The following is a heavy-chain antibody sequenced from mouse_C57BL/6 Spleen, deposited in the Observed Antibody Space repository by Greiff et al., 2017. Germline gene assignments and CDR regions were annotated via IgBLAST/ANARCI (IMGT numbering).Heavy chain of an antibody. J-gene: IGHJ3*01. D-gene: IGHD2-4*01. CDR3: APYYDYGAWFAY. CDR1: GFNIKDYY. Sequence: DVQLQESGAELVKPGASVKLSCTASGFNIKDYYMHWVKQRTEQGLEWIGRLDPEDGETKYAPKFQGKATITADTSSNTAYLQLSSLTSEDTAVYYCAPYYDYGAWFAYWGQGTLVTVSA. V-gene: IGHV14-2*01. CDR2: LDPEDGET.